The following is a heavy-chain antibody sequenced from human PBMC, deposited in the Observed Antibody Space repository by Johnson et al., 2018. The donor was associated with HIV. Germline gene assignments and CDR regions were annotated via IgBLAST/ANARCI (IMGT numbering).Heavy chain of an antibody. D-gene: IGHD2-21*02. CDR2: ISWNSGSI. CDR1: GFTFDDYA. CDR3: AKDIGGDPNDAFDI. Sequence: VQLVESGGGLVQPGRSLRLSCAASGFTFDDYAMHWVRQAPGKGLEWVSGISWNSGSIGYAASVKGRFTISRENAKNSLYLKMNSMRAEDTALYYCAKDIGGDPNDAFDIWGQGTMVTVSS. V-gene: IGHV3-9*01. J-gene: IGHJ3*02.